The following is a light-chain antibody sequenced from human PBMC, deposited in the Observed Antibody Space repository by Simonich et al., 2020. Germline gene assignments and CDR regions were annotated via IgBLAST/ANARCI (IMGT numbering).Light chain of an antibody. J-gene: IGKJ2*01. CDR2: WAS. V-gene: IGKV4-1*01. CDR3: QQYYSTPRT. Sequence: DIVMTQSPDSLDVSLGESATINCKSSQSVVYSSNNKNYLAWYHQKPGQPPKWLIYWASTRESGVPDRFSGSGSGTDFTLTISSLQAEDVAVYYCQQYYSTPRTFGQGTKLEIK. CDR1: QSVVYSSNNKNY.